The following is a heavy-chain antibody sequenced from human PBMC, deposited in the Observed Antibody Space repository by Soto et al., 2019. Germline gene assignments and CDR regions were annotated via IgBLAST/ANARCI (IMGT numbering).Heavy chain of an antibody. CDR2: IIGGGTT. V-gene: IGHV3-23*01. J-gene: IGHJ1*01. CDR1: GFTCSTYT. Sequence: EVQLLESGGGLGQPGGSLRLSCAASGFTCSTYTMNWVRQGPGLGLEWVSAIIGGGTTYYADSVKGRFTMSRHDYKNTLYLQLNSLRAEDTAKYHRAKDRQPDGRWTLDTWGQGAQITVSS. D-gene: IGHD1-1*01. CDR3: AKDRQPDGRWTLDT.